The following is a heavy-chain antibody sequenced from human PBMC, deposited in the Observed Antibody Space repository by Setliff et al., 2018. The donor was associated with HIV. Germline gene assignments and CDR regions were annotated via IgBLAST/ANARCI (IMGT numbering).Heavy chain of an antibody. Sequence: SVKVSCKASGGTFSSYGITWVRQAPGQGLGWMGGSNPILDTTNYAQKFQGRVTITTDESTNTVYMELSSLRSDDTAVYYCATYYYYDSSAYYIDLYYLDYWGQGTLVTVSS. CDR1: GGTFSSYG. CDR2: SNPILDTT. D-gene: IGHD3-22*01. CDR3: ATYYYYDSSAYYIDLYYLDY. V-gene: IGHV1-69*05. J-gene: IGHJ4*02.